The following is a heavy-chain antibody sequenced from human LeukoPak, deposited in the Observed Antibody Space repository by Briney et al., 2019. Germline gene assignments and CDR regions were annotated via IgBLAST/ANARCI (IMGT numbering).Heavy chain of an antibody. V-gene: IGHV4-59*11. J-gene: IGHJ4*02. Sequence: PSETLSLTCTVSGGPINGHYWSWIRQPPGKGLEWLGYLYYTGTTHNNPSLGSRVTISVDTSKNQFSLRLSSVTAADTAVYYCARGSGGSLDSWGQGTLVIVSS. CDR1: GGPINGHY. CDR2: LYYTGTT. CDR3: ARGSGGSLDS. D-gene: IGHD3-10*01.